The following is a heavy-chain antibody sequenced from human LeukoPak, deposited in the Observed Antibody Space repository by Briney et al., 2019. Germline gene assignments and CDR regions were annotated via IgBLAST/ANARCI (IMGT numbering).Heavy chain of an antibody. CDR1: GFTVSSNY. V-gene: IGHV3-66*01. D-gene: IGHD2-15*01. CDR2: IYSGGST. J-gene: IGHJ4*02. CDR3: ARGGIVVVLAAPNDY. Sequence: GGSLRLSCAASGFTVSSNYMSWVRQAPGKGLEWVSVIYSGGSTYYADSVKGRFTISRDNSKNTLYLQMNSLRAEDTAVYYCARGGIVVVLAAPNDYWGQGTLVTVSS.